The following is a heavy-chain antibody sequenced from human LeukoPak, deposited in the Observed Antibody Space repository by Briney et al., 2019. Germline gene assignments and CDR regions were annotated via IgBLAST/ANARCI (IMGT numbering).Heavy chain of an antibody. V-gene: IGHV3-30-3*01. D-gene: IGHD3-9*01. CDR3: ARDWVSPWLYYFDY. CDR2: ISYDGSNK. CDR1: GFTFSSYA. J-gene: IGHJ4*02. Sequence: HPGGSLRLSCAASGFTFSSYAMHWVRQAPGKGLEWVAVISYDGSNKFYADSVKGRFTISRDNSKNTLYLQMNSLRAEDTAVYYCARDWVSPWLYYFDYWGQGTLVTVSS.